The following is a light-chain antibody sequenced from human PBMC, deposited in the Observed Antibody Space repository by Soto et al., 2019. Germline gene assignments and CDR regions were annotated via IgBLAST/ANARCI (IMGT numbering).Light chain of an antibody. CDR3: MQATHWPIT. Sequence: DVLMTQSPLSLPVTLGQPASISGSSNQSLVYSDGIAYFSWFQQRPGRSPRRLIYKVSNRDSGVPARFSGSGSGTDFALKISRVEADDVGVYYCMQATHWPITFGQGTRLEIK. V-gene: IGKV2-30*01. CDR2: KVS. J-gene: IGKJ5*01. CDR1: QSLVYSDGIAY.